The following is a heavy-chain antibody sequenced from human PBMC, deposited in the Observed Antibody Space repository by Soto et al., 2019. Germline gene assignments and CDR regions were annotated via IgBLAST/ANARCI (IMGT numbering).Heavy chain of an antibody. CDR1: GGTVASSHW. Sequence: TLSLTCGVSGGTVASSHWWSWVRQSPGGGLEWIGNVYHTGDTNFNPSLQSRVTISVDKSNNQFSLRLNSLTAADTAVYFCAREIVTAGGNNYFDPWGPGTLVTVSS. J-gene: IGHJ5*02. D-gene: IGHD2-21*02. CDR3: AREIVTAGGNNYFDP. CDR2: VYHTGDT. V-gene: IGHV4-4*01.